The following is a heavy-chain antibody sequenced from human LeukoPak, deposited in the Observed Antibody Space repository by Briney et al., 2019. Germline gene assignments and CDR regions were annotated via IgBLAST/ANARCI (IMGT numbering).Heavy chain of an antibody. V-gene: IGHV3-53*01. CDR2: IHIGVTT. Sequence: GGSLRLSCEASGFTGSTIFMGWVRQAPGKGLEWVSIIHIGVTTYYADSVKGRFTISRDSFTNTLYLQMIGLRDDDTAVYYCARERGSDWGQGTLVTVSS. J-gene: IGHJ4*02. CDR3: ARERGSD. CDR1: GFTGSTIF. D-gene: IGHD2-15*01.